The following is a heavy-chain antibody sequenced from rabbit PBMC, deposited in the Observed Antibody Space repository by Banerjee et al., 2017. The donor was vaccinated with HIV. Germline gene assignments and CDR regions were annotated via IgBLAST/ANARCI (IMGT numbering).Heavy chain of an antibody. Sequence: QQQLVESGGGLVKPGASLTLTCKASGFDFSSNAINWVRQAPGKGLEWIAYIDNGDGTTYYASWAKGRFTISKTSSTTVTLQMTSLTAADTATYFCARRFALWGPGTLVTVS. V-gene: IGHV1S47*01. J-gene: IGHJ4*01. CDR2: IDNGDGTT. CDR3: ARRFAL. CDR1: GFDFSSNA.